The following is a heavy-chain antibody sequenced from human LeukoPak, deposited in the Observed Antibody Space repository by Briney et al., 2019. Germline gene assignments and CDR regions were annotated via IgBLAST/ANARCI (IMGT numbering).Heavy chain of an antibody. D-gene: IGHD3/OR15-3a*01. V-gene: IGHV1-2*02. J-gene: IGHJ5*02. Sequence: GASVKVSGNASGYTFTGYYMHWVRQAPGQGLEWMGWINPNSGGTNYAQQFQGRVTMTRDTSTSTAYMELSRMRCHDTAVHYCARDSILGLVEPWGQGNLVNVSS. CDR2: INPNSGGT. CDR3: ARDSILGLVEP. CDR1: GYTFTGYY.